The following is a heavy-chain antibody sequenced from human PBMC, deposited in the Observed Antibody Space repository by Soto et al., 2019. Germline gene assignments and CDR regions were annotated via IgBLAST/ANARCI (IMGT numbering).Heavy chain of an antibody. Sequence: QVQLVESGGGVVQPGRSLRLSCAASGFTFSSYAMHWVRQAPGKGLEWVAVISYDGSNKYYADSVKGRFIISRDNSKNAMYLQMNSLRAEDTAVYYCARDKSPYSSGWHNRHFDYWGQGTLGTVSS. D-gene: IGHD6-19*01. V-gene: IGHV3-30-3*01. CDR1: GFTFSSYA. CDR2: ISYDGSNK. J-gene: IGHJ4*02. CDR3: ARDKSPYSSGWHNRHFDY.